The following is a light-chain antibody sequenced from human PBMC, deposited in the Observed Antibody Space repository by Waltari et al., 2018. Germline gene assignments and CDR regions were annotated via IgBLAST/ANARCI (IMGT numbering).Light chain of an antibody. CDR2: GKN. V-gene: IGLV3-19*01. CDR3: NSRDSSGNHYV. J-gene: IGLJ1*01. Sequence: SSELTQDPAVPVALGQTVRITCQGDSLRSYYASWYQQKPGQAPVLVIYGKNNRPSGIPDRFSGSSSGNTASLTITGAQAEDEADYYCNSRDSSGNHYVFGTGTKVTVL. CDR1: SLRSYY.